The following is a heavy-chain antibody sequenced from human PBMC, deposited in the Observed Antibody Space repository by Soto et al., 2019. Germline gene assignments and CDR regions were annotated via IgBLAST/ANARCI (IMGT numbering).Heavy chain of an antibody. CDR2: INPSGGST. J-gene: IGHJ4*02. Sequence: ASVKVSCKASGYTFTSYYMHWVRQAPGQGLEWMGIINPSGGSTSYAQKFQGRVTMTRDTSTSTVYMELRSLRSEDTAVYYCARDSGFVAVAGTGPPPFDYWGQGTLVTVSS. D-gene: IGHD6-19*01. V-gene: IGHV1-46*01. CDR3: ARDSGFVAVAGTGPPPFDY. CDR1: GYTFTSYY.